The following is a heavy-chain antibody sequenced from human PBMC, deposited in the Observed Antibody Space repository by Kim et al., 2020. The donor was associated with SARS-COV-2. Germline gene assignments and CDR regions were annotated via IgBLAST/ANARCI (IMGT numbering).Heavy chain of an antibody. J-gene: IGHJ4*02. CDR1: GFTFSSYA. V-gene: IGHV3-23*03. D-gene: IGHD1-1*01. CDR2: IGSGGIST. CDR3: AKRWNAYYFDY. Sequence: GGSLRLSCAASGFTFSSYAMSWVRQAPGKGLEWVSLIGSGGISTYYADSVKGRFIISRDNSKNTLYLQLNSLRAEDTAVYYCAKRWNAYYFDYWGQGTLV.